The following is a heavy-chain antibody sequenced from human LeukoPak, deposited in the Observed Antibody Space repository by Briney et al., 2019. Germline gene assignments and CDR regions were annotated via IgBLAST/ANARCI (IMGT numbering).Heavy chain of an antibody. J-gene: IGHJ2*01. CDR3: AHRITATGTEYFDL. D-gene: IGHD6-13*01. CDR2: IYWNDNK. CDR1: GFSLTTTGVG. Sequence: SGPTLVNPTQTLTLTCTFSGFSLTTTGVGVGWIRQPPGKALEWLGFIYWNDNKRYSPSLESRLTITKDTSKNQVVLTITNMGPLDTATYFCAHRITATGTEYFDLWGRGTLVTVSS. V-gene: IGHV2-5*01.